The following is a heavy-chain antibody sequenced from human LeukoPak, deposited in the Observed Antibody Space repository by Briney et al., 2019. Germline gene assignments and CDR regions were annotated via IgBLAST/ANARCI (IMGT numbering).Heavy chain of an antibody. J-gene: IGHJ4*02. CDR2: IYYSGST. Sequence: SETLSLTCTVSVGSIRSYYWSWIRQPPGKRLEWLGYIYYSGSTTYNPSLKSRLTMSVDTSKNQISLKLISLTAADTAVYYCARLPGIAAVWGQGTLVTVSS. V-gene: IGHV4-59*08. CDR3: ARLPGIAAV. CDR1: VGSIRSYY. D-gene: IGHD6-13*01.